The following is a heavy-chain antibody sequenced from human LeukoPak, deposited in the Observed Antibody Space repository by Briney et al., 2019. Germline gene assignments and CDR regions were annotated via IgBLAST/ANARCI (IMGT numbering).Heavy chain of an antibody. CDR3: ARRNNYYGSGSYYNWFDP. CDR1: GYSFTSYW. J-gene: IGHJ5*02. Sequence: GESLKISCKGSGYSFTSYWIGWVRQMPGKGLERMGIIYPGDSDTRYSPSFQGQVTISADKSISTAYLQWSSLKASDTAMYYCARRNNYYGSGSYYNWFDPWGQGTLVTVSS. V-gene: IGHV5-51*01. D-gene: IGHD3-10*01. CDR2: IYPGDSDT.